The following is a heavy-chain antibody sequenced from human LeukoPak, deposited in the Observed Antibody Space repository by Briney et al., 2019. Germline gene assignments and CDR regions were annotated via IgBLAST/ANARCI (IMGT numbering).Heavy chain of an antibody. D-gene: IGHD4-23*01. CDR3: AREAGYGGNSRKFDP. CDR1: GGSISSYY. V-gene: IGHV4-34*01. CDR2: INHSGST. Sequence: PSETLSLTCTVSGGSISSYYWSWIRQPPGKGLEWIGEINHSGSTNYNPSLKSRVTISVDTSKNQFSLKLSSVTAADTAVYYCAREAGYGGNSRKFDPWGQGTLVTVSS. J-gene: IGHJ5*02.